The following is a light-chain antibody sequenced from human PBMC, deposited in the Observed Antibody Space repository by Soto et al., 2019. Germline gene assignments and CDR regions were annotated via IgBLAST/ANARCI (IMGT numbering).Light chain of an antibody. V-gene: IGKV3D-7*01. CDR3: QQDYNLPWT. Sequence: PGERVTLSCRASESVSSNYLTWYQQKPGQAPRLLIHGASTRDTSIPARFSGSGSGTDFTLTISSLQPEDFAVYYCQQDYNLPWTFGQGTKVDIK. J-gene: IGKJ1*01. CDR1: ESVSSNY. CDR2: GAS.